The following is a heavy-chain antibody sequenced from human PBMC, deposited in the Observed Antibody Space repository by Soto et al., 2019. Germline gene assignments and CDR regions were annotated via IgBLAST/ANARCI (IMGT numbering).Heavy chain of an antibody. V-gene: IGHV4-59*01. J-gene: IGHJ6*02. CDR1: GDSISSYY. CDR2: IYYSGRT. Sequence: SETLSLTCSVSGDSISSYYWSWIRQSPGKGLEWIGYIYYSGRTNYTPSLRSRVTISVDTSKNQLSLELSSVTAADTAVYYCVRDYYYDSSGYPGADYYGMDVWGQGTTVTVSS. CDR3: VRDYYYDSSGYPGADYYGMDV. D-gene: IGHD3-22*01.